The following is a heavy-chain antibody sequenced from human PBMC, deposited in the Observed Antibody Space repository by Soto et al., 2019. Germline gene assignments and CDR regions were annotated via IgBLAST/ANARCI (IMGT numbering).Heavy chain of an antibody. D-gene: IGHD6-25*01. CDR2: INHSGST. CDR3: ARPHGGSSGWDNWFDP. CDR1: GGSISSSSYY. J-gene: IGHJ5*02. V-gene: IGHV4-39*07. Sequence: PSETLSLTCSVSGGSISSSSYYWGWVRQPPGKGLEWIGEINHSGSTNYNPSLKSRVTISVDTSKNQFSLKLSSVTAADTAVYYCARPHGGSSGWDNWFDPWGQGTLVTVSS.